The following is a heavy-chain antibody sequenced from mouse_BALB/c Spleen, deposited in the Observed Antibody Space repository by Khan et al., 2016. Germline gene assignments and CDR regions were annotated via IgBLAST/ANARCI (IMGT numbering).Heavy chain of an antibody. CDR2: INTNTGEP. J-gene: IGHJ4*01. Sequence: QIQLVQSGPELKKPGETVKISCKASEYTFTNYGMNWVKQAPGKGLKWMGWINTNTGEPTYAEEFKGRFAFSLEASASTAYLQINNLKNEDSATXFCARSDDYPCCSMDYWGQGTSVTVSS. V-gene: IGHV9-3*02. D-gene: IGHD2-13*01. CDR3: ARSDDYPCCSMDY. CDR1: EYTFTNYG.